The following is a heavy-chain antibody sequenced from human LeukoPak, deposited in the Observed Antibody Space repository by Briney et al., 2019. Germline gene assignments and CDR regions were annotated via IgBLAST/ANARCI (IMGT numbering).Heavy chain of an antibody. CDR1: GGSFSGYY. D-gene: IGHD6-13*01. Sequence: SETLSLTCAVYGGSFSGYYWSWIRQPPGKGLEWIGYIYYSGSTNYNPSLKSRVTISVDTSRNQFSLKLSSVTAADTAVYYCARDKVAYSSSWFYFDYWGQGTLVTVSS. CDR2: IYYSGST. V-gene: IGHV4-59*01. J-gene: IGHJ4*02. CDR3: ARDKVAYSSSWFYFDY.